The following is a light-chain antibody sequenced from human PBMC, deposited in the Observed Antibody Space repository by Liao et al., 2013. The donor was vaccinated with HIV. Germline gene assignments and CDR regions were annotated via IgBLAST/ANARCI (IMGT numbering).Light chain of an antibody. CDR3: QAWDSTTVI. V-gene: IGLV3-1*01. CDR1: NLSNILSNKY. J-gene: IGLJ2*01. CDR2: QDS. Sequence: SYGLTQPPSVSVSAGQTATITCYGDNLSNILSNKYLHWYLQRPGQSPVLVMYQDSKRPSGIPGRFSGSSSGNTGTLTISGTQPVDEADYYCQAWDSTTVIFGGGTKLTVL.